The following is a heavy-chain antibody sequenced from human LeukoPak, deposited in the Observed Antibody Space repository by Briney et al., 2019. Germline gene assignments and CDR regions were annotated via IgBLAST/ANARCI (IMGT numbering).Heavy chain of an antibody. J-gene: IGHJ4*02. CDR2: TYYKFTWYN. CDR1: GDRVSSNNAA. V-gene: IGHV6-1*01. Sequence: SQTLSLTCAISGDRVSSNNAARNWIRQSPSRGLEWLGRTYYKFTWYNDYAVSVRGRITINPDTSKNQFSLKLNSVTPEDTAVYYCARSGPPEYSSAFDYWGQGSLVAVSS. CDR3: ARSGPPEYSSAFDY. D-gene: IGHD6-19*01.